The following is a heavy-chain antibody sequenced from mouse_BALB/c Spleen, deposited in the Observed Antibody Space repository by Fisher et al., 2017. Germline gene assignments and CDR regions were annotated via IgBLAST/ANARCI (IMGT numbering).Heavy chain of an antibody. J-gene: IGHJ4*01. Sequence: KFKGKATLTADKSSSTAYMQLSSLTSEDSAVYYCARGISSLYAMDYWGQGTSVTVSS. CDR3: ARGISSLYAMDY. V-gene: IGHV1-4*01.